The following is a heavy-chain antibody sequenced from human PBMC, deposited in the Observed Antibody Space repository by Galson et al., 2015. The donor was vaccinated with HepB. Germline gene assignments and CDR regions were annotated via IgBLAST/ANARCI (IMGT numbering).Heavy chain of an antibody. D-gene: IGHD5-12*01. V-gene: IGHV3-23*01. CDR2: ISGSGGST. CDR1: GFTFSSYA. J-gene: IGHJ4*02. CDR3: AKDHSRFSNRWLRSPYYFDY. Sequence: SLRLSCAASGFTFSSYAMSWVRQAPGKGLEWVSAISGSGGSTYYADSVKGRFTISRDNSKNTLYLQMNSLRAEDTAVYYCAKDHSRFSNRWLRSPYYFDYWGQGTLVTVSS.